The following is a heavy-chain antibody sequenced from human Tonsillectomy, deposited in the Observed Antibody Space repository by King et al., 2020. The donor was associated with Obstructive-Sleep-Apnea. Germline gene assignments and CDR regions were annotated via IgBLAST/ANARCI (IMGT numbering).Heavy chain of an antibody. V-gene: IGHV4-39*07. D-gene: IGHD3-3*01. J-gene: IGHJ4*02. Sequence: QLQESGPGLVKPSETLSLTCTVSGGSISSSSYYWGWIRQPPGKGLEWIGSIYYSGSTYYNPSLKSRVTISVDTSKNQFSLKLSSVTAADTAVYYCARGDYDFWSGSYYFDYWGQGTLVTVSS. CDR2: IYYSGST. CDR3: ARGDYDFWSGSYYFDY. CDR1: GGSISSSSYY.